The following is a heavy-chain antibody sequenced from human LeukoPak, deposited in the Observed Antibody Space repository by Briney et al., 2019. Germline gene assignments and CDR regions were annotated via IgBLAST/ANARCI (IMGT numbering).Heavy chain of an antibody. J-gene: IGHJ6*03. Sequence: SETLSLTCAVYGGSFSGYYWSWIRQPPGKGLEWIGEINHSGSTNYNPSLKSRVTISVDTSKNQFSLKLSSVTAADTAVYYCARGRRSSWYPKRYYMDVWGKGPRSPSP. V-gene: IGHV4-34*01. CDR2: INHSGST. CDR3: ARGRRSSWYPKRYYMDV. D-gene: IGHD6-13*01. CDR1: GGSFSGYY.